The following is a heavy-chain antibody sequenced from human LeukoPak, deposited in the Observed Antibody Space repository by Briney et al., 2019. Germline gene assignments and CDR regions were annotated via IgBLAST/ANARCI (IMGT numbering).Heavy chain of an antibody. Sequence: GASVKVSCKASGYTSTGYYMHWVRQAPGQGLEWMGWINPNSGGTNYAQKFQGRVTMTRDTSISTAYMELSRLRSDDTAVYYCAGRLRGNYYYYYGMDVWGQGTTVTVSS. CDR2: INPNSGGT. V-gene: IGHV1-2*02. D-gene: IGHD4-17*01. CDR1: GYTSTGYY. J-gene: IGHJ6*02. CDR3: AGRLRGNYYYYYGMDV.